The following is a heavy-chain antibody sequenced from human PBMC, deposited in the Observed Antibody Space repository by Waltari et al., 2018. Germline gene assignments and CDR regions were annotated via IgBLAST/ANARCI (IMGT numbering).Heavy chain of an antibody. CDR2: INPNRGGR. CDR1: GYTFTGYY. Sequence: QVQLVQSGAEVKKPGASVKVSCKASGYTFTGYYMHWVRQAPGQGLEWMGGINPNRGGRNYAQKFQGRVTMTRDTSISTAYMELSRLRSDDTAVYYCARGLRYFDYHTWGQGTLVTVSS. CDR3: ARGLRYFDYHT. D-gene: IGHD3-9*01. V-gene: IGHV1-2*02. J-gene: IGHJ4*02.